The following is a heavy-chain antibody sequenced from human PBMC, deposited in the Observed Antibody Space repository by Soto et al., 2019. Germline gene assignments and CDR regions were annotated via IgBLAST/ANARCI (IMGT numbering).Heavy chain of an antibody. V-gene: IGHV1-3*04. CDR3: ARRYKSAGWFDP. D-gene: IGHD1-1*01. Sequence: VQLVQSGAEVKKPGASVRVSCQASGYSFNIYAIHWVRQAPGQGLEWMGWINTANGNTEYSQKFQGRVTFTRDTSATTAYMDLSSLRSEDTATYYCARRYKSAGWFDPWGQGTLVTVSS. CDR1: GYSFNIYA. CDR2: INTANGNT. J-gene: IGHJ5*02.